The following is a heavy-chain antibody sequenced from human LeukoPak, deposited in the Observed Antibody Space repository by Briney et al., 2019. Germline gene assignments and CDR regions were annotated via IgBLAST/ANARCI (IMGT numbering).Heavy chain of an antibody. CDR3: ARVNLGYSSSYNYYYYYYMDV. Sequence: GASVRVSCKASVYTLTGYYIHWVRQAPGQELEWMGWINPNSGGTKYAQKFQGRVTLTRDTSLSKAYMELSRLRSDDTAVYYCARVNLGYSSSYNYYYYYYMDVWGKGTTVTVSS. D-gene: IGHD6-13*01. V-gene: IGHV1-2*02. CDR1: VYTLTGYY. CDR2: INPNSGGT. J-gene: IGHJ6*03.